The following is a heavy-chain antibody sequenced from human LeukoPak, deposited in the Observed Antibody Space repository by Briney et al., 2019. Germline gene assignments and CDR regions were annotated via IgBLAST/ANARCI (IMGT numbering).Heavy chain of an antibody. CDR1: GGSFNSYY. CDR2: IYYSGST. CDR3: ARTGGYRAFDP. Sequence: SETLSLTCDVSGGSFNSYYWSWIRQPPGKGLEWIGYIYYSGSTNYNPSLESRVTISLDTSKNQFSLKLSSVTAADTAVYYCARTGGYRAFDPWGQGTLVTVSS. V-gene: IGHV4-59*01. D-gene: IGHD2-8*02. J-gene: IGHJ5*02.